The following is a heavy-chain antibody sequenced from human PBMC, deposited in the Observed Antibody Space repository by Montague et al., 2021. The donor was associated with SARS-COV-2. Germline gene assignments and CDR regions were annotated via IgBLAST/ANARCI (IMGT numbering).Heavy chain of an antibody. CDR1: GFTLGDYG. V-gene: IGHV3-20*04. Sequence: SLRLSCSASGFTLGDYGMSWVRQAPGKGLEWVSGITKNGGTTGYXDSVKGRFTVSRDNAKNSLYLQMNSLRSEDTALYYCARGAVAGPFNAWGQGTLVTVSS. CDR3: ARGAVAGPFNA. J-gene: IGHJ5*02. CDR2: ITKNGGTT. D-gene: IGHD6-19*01.